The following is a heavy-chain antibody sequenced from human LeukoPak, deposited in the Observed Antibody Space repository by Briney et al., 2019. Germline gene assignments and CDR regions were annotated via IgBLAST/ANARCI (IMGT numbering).Heavy chain of an antibody. J-gene: IGHJ5*02. CDR3: AKSPQWLVPSWFDP. CDR1: GFTFSSNA. CDR2: TSGSGGAT. V-gene: IGHV3-23*01. Sequence: GGSLRLSCAASGFTFSSNAMSWVRQAPGKGLEWVSGTSGSGGATYYADSVKGRFSISRDNSKNTLYLQMNSLRAEDTAIYYCAKSPQWLVPSWFDPWGQGTLVTVSS. D-gene: IGHD6-19*01.